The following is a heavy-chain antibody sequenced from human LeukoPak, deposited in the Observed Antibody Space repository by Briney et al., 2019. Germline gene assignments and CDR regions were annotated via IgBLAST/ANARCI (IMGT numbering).Heavy chain of an antibody. D-gene: IGHD3-22*01. CDR1: GGSISSINW. J-gene: IGHJ4*02. CDR2: IYHTGST. CDR3: ARVGYHYYDSTGYSNFDY. V-gene: IGHV4-4*02. Sequence: SETLSLTCTVSGGSISSINWWSWVRPAPGKGLEWIGEIYHTGSTNYNPSLKSRVTISVDKSKNHFSLNLSSVTAADTAVYYCARVGYHYYDSTGYSNFDYWGQGTLVTVSS.